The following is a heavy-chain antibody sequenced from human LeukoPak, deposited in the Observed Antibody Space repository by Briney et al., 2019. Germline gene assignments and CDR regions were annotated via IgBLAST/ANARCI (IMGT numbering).Heavy chain of an antibody. J-gene: IGHJ3*02. CDR1: GGTFSSYA. V-gene: IGHV1-69*06. Sequence: ASVKVSCKASGGTFSSYAISWVRQAPGQGLEWMGGIIPIFGTANYAQKFQGRVTITADKSTSTAYMELSSPRSEDTAVYYCAREYYDSSGYLPVRAFDIWGQGTMVTVSS. D-gene: IGHD3-22*01. CDR3: AREYYDSSGYLPVRAFDI. CDR2: IIPIFGTA.